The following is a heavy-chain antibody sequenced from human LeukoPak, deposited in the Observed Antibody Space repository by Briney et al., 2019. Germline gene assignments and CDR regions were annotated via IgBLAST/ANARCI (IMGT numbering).Heavy chain of an antibody. V-gene: IGHV4-34*01. CDR3: ARGGSITMVRGVRLNWFDP. CDR1: GGSFSGYY. Sequence: SETLSLTCAVYGGSFSGYYWSWIRQPPGKGLEWIGEINHSGSTNYNPSLKSRVTISVDTSKNQFSLKLSSVTAADTAVYYCARGGSITMVRGVRLNWFDPWGQGTLVTVSS. J-gene: IGHJ5*02. D-gene: IGHD3-10*01. CDR2: INHSGST.